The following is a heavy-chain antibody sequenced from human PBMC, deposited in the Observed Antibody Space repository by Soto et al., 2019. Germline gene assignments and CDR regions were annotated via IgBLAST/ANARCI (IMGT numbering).Heavy chain of an antibody. D-gene: IGHD6-19*01. CDR3: ARKCGREGWAFDP. Sequence: SETLSLTCTVSGGSISSYYWSWIRQPPGKGLEWIGYIYYSGSTNYNPSLKSRVTISVDTSKNQFSLKLSSVTAADTAVYYCARKCGREGWAFDPWGQGTLVTVSP. J-gene: IGHJ5*02. V-gene: IGHV4-59*01. CDR1: GGSISSYY. CDR2: IYYSGST.